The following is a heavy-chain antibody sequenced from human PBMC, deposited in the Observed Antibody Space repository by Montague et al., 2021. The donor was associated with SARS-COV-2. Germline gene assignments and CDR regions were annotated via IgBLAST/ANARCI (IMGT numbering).Heavy chain of an antibody. J-gene: IGHJ6*02. Sequence: SLRLSWAASGFTVSSNYMSWVRQAPGKGLEWVSVIYSGGSTYYADSVKGRFTISRDNSKNTLYLQMNSLRAEDTAVYYCARDPGRGMVRGVRGYYYGMDVWGQGTTVTVSS. D-gene: IGHD3-10*01. CDR1: GFTVSSNY. V-gene: IGHV3-66*01. CDR3: ARDPGRGMVRGVRGYYYGMDV. CDR2: IYSGGST.